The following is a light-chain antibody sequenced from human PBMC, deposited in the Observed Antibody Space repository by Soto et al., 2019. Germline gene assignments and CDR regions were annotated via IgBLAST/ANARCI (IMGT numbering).Light chain of an antibody. J-gene: IGKJ1*01. CDR3: QQDHNYPRT. V-gene: IGKV1-5*01. CDR1: QSISSW. Sequence: DIQMTQSPSTLSASVGDRVTITCRASQSISSWLAWYQHKPGKAPKLLISDASNLESGVPSRFSGSGSGTEFTLTISSLQPDDFAIYYCQQDHNYPRTFGQGTKVESK. CDR2: DAS.